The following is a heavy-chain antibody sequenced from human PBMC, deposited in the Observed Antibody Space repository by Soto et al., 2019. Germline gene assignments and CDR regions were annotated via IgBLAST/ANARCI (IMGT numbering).Heavy chain of an antibody. CDR3: ARASNTPGCSYGPDY. D-gene: IGHD5-18*01. J-gene: IGHJ4*02. CDR1: GGSFNSYF. Sequence: SETLSLTCAVYGGSFNSYFWTWIRQPPGKGLEWIGEINHSGSTNYNPSLKSRVTISVDTSKNQFSLNLSSVTAADTAVYYCARASNTPGCSYGPDYRGQGILVTVSS. V-gene: IGHV4-34*01. CDR2: INHSGST.